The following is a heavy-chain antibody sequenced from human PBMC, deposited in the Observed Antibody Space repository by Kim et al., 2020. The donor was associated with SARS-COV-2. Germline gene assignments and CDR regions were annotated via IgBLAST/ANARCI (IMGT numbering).Heavy chain of an antibody. V-gene: IGHV1-18*04. CDR2: ISTYKIDT. Sequence: ASVKVSCKASGYTFTTCGISWVRQAPGQGLEWMGWISTYKIDTKYAQNFQGRVTLTTDTSTDTAYMDLRSQTSDDTAVYYCARDKDWNLDYWGQGTPVVVSS. J-gene: IGHJ4*02. D-gene: IGHD1-1*01. CDR3: ARDKDWNLDY. CDR1: GYTFTTCG.